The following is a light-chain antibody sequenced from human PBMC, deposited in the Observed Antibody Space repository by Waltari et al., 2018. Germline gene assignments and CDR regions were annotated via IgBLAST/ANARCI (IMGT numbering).Light chain of an antibody. CDR1: QSVSSSY. CDR2: CSS. J-gene: IGKJ1*01. V-gene: IGKV3-20*01. CDR3: QQYGSSPWT. Sequence: EIVLTQSPGTLSLSPGERATLSCRASQSVSSSYLAWYQQKPGQAPRVLIQCSSNRATCIPDRFSGSGSGTDFTLTISRLEPEDFAVYYCQQYGSSPWTFGQGTKVEIK.